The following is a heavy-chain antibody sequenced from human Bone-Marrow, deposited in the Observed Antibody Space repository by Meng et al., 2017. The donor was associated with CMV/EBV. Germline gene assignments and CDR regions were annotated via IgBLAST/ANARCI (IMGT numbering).Heavy chain of an antibody. J-gene: IGHJ5*02. CDR3: ARGIMMYGKIWFDP. CDR1: GLSFSDHS. V-gene: IGHV3-11*01. D-gene: IGHD3/OR15-3a*01. Sequence: SGLSFSDHSMTWLRQAPGKGLECISYISGSGSTKFYADSVRGRFTISRDNTKNSLFLQMSSLRAEDTAVYHCARGIMMYGKIWFDPWGQGTLVTVSS. CDR2: ISGSGSTK.